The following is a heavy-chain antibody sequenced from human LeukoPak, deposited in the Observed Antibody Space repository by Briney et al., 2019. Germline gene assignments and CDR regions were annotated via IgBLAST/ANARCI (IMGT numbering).Heavy chain of an antibody. CDR2: IYHSGST. CDR1: GGSISSSNW. Sequence: SETLSLTCAVSGGSISSSNWWSWVRQPPGKGLEWIGEIYHSGSTNYNPSLKSRVTISVDKSKNQFSLKLSSVTAADTAVYYCARGPYNWNDSPGNWFDPWGQGTLVTVSS. CDR3: ARGPYNWNDSPGNWFDP. V-gene: IGHV4-4*02. J-gene: IGHJ5*02. D-gene: IGHD1-1*01.